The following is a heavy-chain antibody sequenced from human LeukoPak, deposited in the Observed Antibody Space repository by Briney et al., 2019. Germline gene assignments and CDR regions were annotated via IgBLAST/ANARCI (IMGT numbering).Heavy chain of an antibody. CDR1: GYTFTSYA. Sequence: ASVTVSCKASGYTFTSYAMHWVRQAPGQRLEWMGWINAGNGNTKYSQKFQGRVTITRDTSASTAYMELSSLRSEDTAVYYCARASITMVRGVINGLGYWGQGTLVTVSS. CDR3: ARASITMVRGVINGLGY. J-gene: IGHJ4*02. V-gene: IGHV1-3*01. D-gene: IGHD3-10*01. CDR2: INAGNGNT.